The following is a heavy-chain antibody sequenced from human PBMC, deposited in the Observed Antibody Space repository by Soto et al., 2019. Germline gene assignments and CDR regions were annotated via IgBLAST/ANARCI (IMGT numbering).Heavy chain of an antibody. CDR2: IYYSGST. CDR3: ARGGSYYVGWFDH. Sequence: PXETLSLTCTVSGGSISSYYWSWIRQPPGKGLEWIGYIYYSGSTNYNPSLKSRVTISVDTSKNQFSLKLSSVTAADTAVYYCARGGSYYVGWFDHWGQGTVVTVSS. CDR1: GGSISSYY. V-gene: IGHV4-59*01. J-gene: IGHJ5*02. D-gene: IGHD1-26*01.